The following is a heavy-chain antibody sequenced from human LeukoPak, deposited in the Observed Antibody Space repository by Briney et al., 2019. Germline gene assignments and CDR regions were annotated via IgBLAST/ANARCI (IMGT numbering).Heavy chain of an antibody. D-gene: IGHD3-10*01. CDR1: GGSFSGYY. J-gene: IGHJ3*02. CDR2: INHSGST. CDR3: ARRGLWFGRRDAFDI. V-gene: IGHV4-34*01. Sequence: SETLSLTCAVYGGSFSGYYWSWIRQPPGKELEWIGEINHSGSTNYNPSLKSRVTISVDTSKNQFSLKLSSVTAADTAVYYCARRGLWFGRRDAFDIWGQGTMVTVSS.